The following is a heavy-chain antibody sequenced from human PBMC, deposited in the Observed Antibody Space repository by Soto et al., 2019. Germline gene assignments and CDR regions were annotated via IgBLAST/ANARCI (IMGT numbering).Heavy chain of an antibody. CDR3: ARDAGYYYDSSGYSQASGMDV. CDR1: GGSINSGGYS. J-gene: IGHJ6*02. V-gene: IGHV4-61*08. D-gene: IGHD3-22*01. CDR2: IYYSGST. Sequence: SETLSLTCTVSGGSINSGGYSWTWIRQPPGKGLEWIGYIYYSGSTNYNPSLKSRVTISVDTSKNQFSLKLSSVTAADTAVYYCARDAGYYYDSSGYSQASGMDVWGQGTTVTVSS.